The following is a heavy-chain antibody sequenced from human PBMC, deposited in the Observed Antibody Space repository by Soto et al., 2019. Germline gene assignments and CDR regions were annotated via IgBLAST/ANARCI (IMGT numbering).Heavy chain of an antibody. J-gene: IGHJ4*02. CDR1: GYTFTSYY. CDR3: ATYRIRRDGYNYYLDY. D-gene: IGHD5-12*01. CDR2: INPSGGST. V-gene: IGHV1-46*01. Sequence: GASVKVSCKASGYTFTSYYMHWVRQAPGQGLEWMGIINPSGGSTSYAQKFQGRVTMTRDTSTSTVYMELGSLRSEDTAVYYCATYRIRRDGYNYYLDYWGQGTLVTVSS.